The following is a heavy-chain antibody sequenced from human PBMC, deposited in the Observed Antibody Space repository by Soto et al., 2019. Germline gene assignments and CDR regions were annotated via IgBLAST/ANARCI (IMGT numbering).Heavy chain of an antibody. Sequence: GASVKVSCKASGYTFTSYYMHWVRQAPGQGLEWMGIINPSGGSTSYAQKFQGRVTMTRDTSTSTVYMELSSLRSEDTAVYYCAREVARKTQNSGYSSSWAPYYYYYGMDVWGQGTTVTVSS. D-gene: IGHD6-13*01. CDR3: AREVARKTQNSGYSSSWAPYYYYYGMDV. CDR2: INPSGGST. CDR1: GYTFTSYY. V-gene: IGHV1-46*01. J-gene: IGHJ6*02.